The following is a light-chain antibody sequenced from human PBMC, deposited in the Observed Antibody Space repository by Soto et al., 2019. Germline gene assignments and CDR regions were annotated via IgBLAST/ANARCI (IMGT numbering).Light chain of an antibody. Sequence: EIVMTQSPATLSVSPGERATLSCRASQSVSSNLAWYQQKPGQAPRLLIYGASTRATGIPDRFSGSGSGTEFTLTISGLQAEDFAVYYCQQYNNWPPHSFGGGTKVEIK. CDR1: QSVSSN. CDR2: GAS. J-gene: IGKJ4*02. V-gene: IGKV3-15*01. CDR3: QQYNNWPPHS.